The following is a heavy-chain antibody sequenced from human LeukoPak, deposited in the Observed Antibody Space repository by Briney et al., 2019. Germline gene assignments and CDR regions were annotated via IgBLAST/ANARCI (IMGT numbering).Heavy chain of an antibody. J-gene: IGHJ4*02. CDR3: AKTFIAVANPIDY. V-gene: IGHV3-23*01. D-gene: IGHD6-19*01. CDR2: ISGGGTST. CDR1: GFTFSSYA. Sequence: PGGSLRLSCAASGFTFSSYAMSWVRQAPGKGLEWVSVISGGGTSTYYADSVKGRFTISKDNSRNTLYLQMNSLRAEDTAVSYCAKTFIAVANPIDYWGQGTLVTVSS.